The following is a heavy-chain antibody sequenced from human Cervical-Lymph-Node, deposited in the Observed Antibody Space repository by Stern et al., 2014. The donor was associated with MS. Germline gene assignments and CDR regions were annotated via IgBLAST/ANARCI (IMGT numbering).Heavy chain of an antibody. D-gene: IGHD3-9*01. Sequence: QVQLQESGPGLVKPSETLSLTCTVSGASITSYFWSWIRQPPGKGLEWIGLLDNSGSPNYNSSLKSRVTMSLDTSKNQFSLKLSSVTAADTAVYFCARMHDLLTGYYTPTRSRAFHSWGRGTLVTVSS. CDR1: GASITSYF. CDR2: LDNSGSP. CDR3: ARMHDLLTGYYTPTRSRAFHS. J-gene: IGHJ3*02. V-gene: IGHV4-59*01.